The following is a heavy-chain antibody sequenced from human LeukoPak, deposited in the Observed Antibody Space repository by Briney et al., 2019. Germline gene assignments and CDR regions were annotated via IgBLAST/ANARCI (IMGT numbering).Heavy chain of an antibody. Sequence: GGSLRLSCAASGFTFGSYAMSWVRQAPGKGREWGATITGRGGRTHYADSVKGRLHIHRDNSKNTLYLQMNSLRAEDTAVYYCAKDHEFCSSGSCSRGYFDFWGQGTLVTVSS. CDR3: AKDHEFCSSGSCSRGYFDF. V-gene: IGHV3-23*01. J-gene: IGHJ4*02. CDR1: GFTFGSYA. D-gene: IGHD2-15*01. CDR2: ITGRGGRT.